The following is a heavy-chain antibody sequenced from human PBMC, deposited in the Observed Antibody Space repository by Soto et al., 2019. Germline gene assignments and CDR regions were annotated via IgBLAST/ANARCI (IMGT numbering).Heavy chain of an antibody. J-gene: IGHJ5*02. V-gene: IGHV3-30*04. CDR1: GFTLSRFA. CDR2: ISFDGRDK. Sequence: QVQLVESGGGVVQPGRSLRLSCVVSGFTLSRFAMYWVRQAPGKGLEWIAVISFDGRDKYYADSVKGRFTISRDNDENTLYLQMNGLKTDDTAVYYCARDMGYLAADRWGQGSLVTVSS. CDR3: ARDMGYLAADR. D-gene: IGHD1-1*01.